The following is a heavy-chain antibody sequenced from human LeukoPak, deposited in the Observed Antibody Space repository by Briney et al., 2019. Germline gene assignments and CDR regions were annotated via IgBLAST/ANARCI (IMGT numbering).Heavy chain of an antibody. D-gene: IGHD2-2*02. J-gene: IGHJ4*02. Sequence: PGGSLRLSCAASGFTFSSYTMNWVRQAPGKGLEWVSYITSSSSTIYYTDSVKGRFTISRDNSKNTLYLQMNSLRAEDTAVYYCAKFEGIVPAAIPIDYWGQGTLVTVSS. V-gene: IGHV3-48*01. CDR2: ITSSSSTI. CDR1: GFTFSSYT. CDR3: AKFEGIVPAAIPIDY.